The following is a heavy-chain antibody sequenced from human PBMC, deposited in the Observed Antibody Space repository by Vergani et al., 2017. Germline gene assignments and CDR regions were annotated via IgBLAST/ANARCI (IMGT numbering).Heavy chain of an antibody. V-gene: IGHV1-69*08. D-gene: IGHD1-26*01. CDR3: ARDHQGPTTLDY. CDR2: IIPVLGKT. Sequence: QVQLVQSGAEVKKPGSSVKVSCKASGATFRSNTISWVRQVPGQGLEWMGRIIPVLGKTKYAQDFQGRLTITADTSTSTAYMDLASLTSDDTAIYYCARDHQGPTTLDYWGQGSLVTVSS. CDR1: GATFRSNT. J-gene: IGHJ4*02.